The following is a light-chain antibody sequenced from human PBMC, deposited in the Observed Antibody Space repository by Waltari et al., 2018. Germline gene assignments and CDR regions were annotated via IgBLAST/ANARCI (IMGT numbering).Light chain of an antibody. J-gene: IGLJ2*01. CDR3: ASWDDSLNGMVI. V-gene: IGLV1-44*01. CDR2: SCS. Sequence: QSVLTQPPSASGTPGQRVTISCSGSTSNIGRNSVHWYQQAPGTAPKLLIYSCSPRPAGVPDRFSCSKSGTSASLAISGLQSEDEGDYYCASWDDSLNGMVIFGGGTKLTV. CDR1: TSNIGRNS.